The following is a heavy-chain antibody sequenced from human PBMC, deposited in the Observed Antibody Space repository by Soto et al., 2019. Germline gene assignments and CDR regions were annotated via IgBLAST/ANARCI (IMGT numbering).Heavy chain of an antibody. V-gene: IGHV3-23*01. Sequence: PGGSLRLSCTASGFTYSIYAMAWVRQAPGKGLEWVSAISGSGGETYYADSVKGRFTISRDNSKNTVYLQMTNLRADDTAVYYFEKEIAVAVATPPEYWRQGTLVTVSS. J-gene: IGHJ4*02. D-gene: IGHD5-12*01. CDR2: ISGSGGET. CDR3: EKEIAVAVATPPEY. CDR1: GFTYSIYA.